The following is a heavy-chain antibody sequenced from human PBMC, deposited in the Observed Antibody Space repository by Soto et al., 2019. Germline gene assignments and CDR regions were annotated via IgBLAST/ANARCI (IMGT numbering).Heavy chain of an antibody. V-gene: IGHV1-3*01. CDR2: INAGKGNT. J-gene: IGHJ4*02. Sequence: GASVKVSCKASGYIFTSYAMHWVRQAPGQRLEWMGWINAGKGNTKYSQKFQGRGTITRDTSASTAYMELSSLRSEDTAVYYCARSAPPIDCWGQGSLVTVGS. CDR1: GYIFTSYA. CDR3: ARSAPPIDC.